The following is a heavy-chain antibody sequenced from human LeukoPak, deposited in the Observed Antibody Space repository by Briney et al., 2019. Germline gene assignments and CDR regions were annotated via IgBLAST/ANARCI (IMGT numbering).Heavy chain of an antibody. CDR1: GYTLTELS. Sequence: SCKVSGYTLTELSMHWVRQAPGQGLEWVAGIWYDGSNKYYADSVKGRFTISRDNSKNTLYLQMNSLRAEDTAVYYCARDHDQYTNGFWGQGTLVTVSS. V-gene: IGHV3-33*01. D-gene: IGHD5-18*01. CDR3: ARDHDQYTNGF. J-gene: IGHJ4*02. CDR2: IWYDGSNK.